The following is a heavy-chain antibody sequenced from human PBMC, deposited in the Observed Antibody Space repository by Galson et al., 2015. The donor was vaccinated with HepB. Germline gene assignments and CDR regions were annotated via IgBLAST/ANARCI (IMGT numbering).Heavy chain of an antibody. V-gene: IGHV1-2*06. J-gene: IGHJ5*02. CDR3: ARGVAVLGNRGWLDP. D-gene: IGHD2-15*01. Sequence: SVKVSCKASGYVFTAYFIHWVRQAPGQGLEWMGRINPNTGDTNFAQKFQGRVTMTRDTSIHTAYMELNRLTSDDTAIYFCARGVAVLGNRGWLDPWGQGSLVSVSS. CDR2: INPNTGDT. CDR1: GYVFTAYF.